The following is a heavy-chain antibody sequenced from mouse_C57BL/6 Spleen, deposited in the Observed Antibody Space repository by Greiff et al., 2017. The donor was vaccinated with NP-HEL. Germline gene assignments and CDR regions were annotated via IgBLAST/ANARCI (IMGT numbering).Heavy chain of an antibody. CDR2: ISYDGSN. J-gene: IGHJ4*01. V-gene: IGHV3-6*02. CDR3: ARDSSGYVGDY. D-gene: IGHD3-1*01. CDR1: GYSITSGYY. Sequence: EVKLQESGPGLVKPSQSLSLTCSVTGYSITSGYYWNWIRQFPGNKLEWMGYISYDGSNNYNPSLKNRISITRDTSKNQFFLKLNSVTTEDTATYYCARDSSGYVGDYWGQGTSVTVSS.